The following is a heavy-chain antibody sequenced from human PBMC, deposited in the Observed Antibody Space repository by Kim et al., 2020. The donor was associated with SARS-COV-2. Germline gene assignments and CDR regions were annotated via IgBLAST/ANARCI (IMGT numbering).Heavy chain of an antibody. J-gene: IGHJ5*02. CDR3: ARGYSSTWSDH. Sequence: GTNYAQKVKGRVTMTRDTAISTAYMELSRLRSDDTAVYYCARGYSSTWSDHWGQGTLVTVSS. V-gene: IGHV1-2*02. CDR2: GT. D-gene: IGHD6-13*01.